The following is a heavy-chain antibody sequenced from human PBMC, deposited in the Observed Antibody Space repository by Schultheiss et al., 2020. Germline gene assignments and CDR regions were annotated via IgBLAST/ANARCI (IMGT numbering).Heavy chain of an antibody. CDR3: ARDRSGWYLDPSDFDY. Sequence: CGSLRLSCAASGFTFSSYWMSWVRQAPGKGLEWVANIKQDGSEKYYVDSVKGRFTISRDNAKNSLYLQMNSLRDEDTAVYYCARDRSGWYLDPSDFDYWGQGTLVTVAS. CDR2: IKQDGSEK. CDR1: GFTFSSYW. J-gene: IGHJ4*02. D-gene: IGHD6-19*01. V-gene: IGHV3-7*01.